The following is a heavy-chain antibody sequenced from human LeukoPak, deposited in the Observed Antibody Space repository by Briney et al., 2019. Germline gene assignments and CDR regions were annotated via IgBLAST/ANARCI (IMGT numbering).Heavy chain of an antibody. CDR1: GFTFSNFP. CDR3: VKAILFGSVSYYAD. D-gene: IGHD3-22*01. J-gene: IGHJ4*02. Sequence: GGSLRLSCSASGFTFSNFPMHWVRQAPGKGLEYVSAVSSDGGSTYYADSVRGRFTISRDNSKNTLSLQMGSLRAEGTAVYYCVKAILFGSVSYYADWGQGTLVTVSS. CDR2: VSSDGGST. V-gene: IGHV3-64D*09.